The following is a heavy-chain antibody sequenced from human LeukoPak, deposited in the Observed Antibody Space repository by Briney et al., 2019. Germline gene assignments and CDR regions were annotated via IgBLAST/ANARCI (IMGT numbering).Heavy chain of an antibody. V-gene: IGHV3-23*01. J-gene: IGHJ4*02. CDR3: ASYGSGSYYRY. D-gene: IGHD3-10*01. Sequence: GGSLRLSCAASGFTFSSYAMSWVRQAPGKGLEWVSAISGSGGSTYYADSVKGRFTISRDNSKNTLYLQMNSLRAEDTAVYYCASYGSGSYYRYWGQGTLVTVSS. CDR1: GFTFSSYA. CDR2: ISGSGGST.